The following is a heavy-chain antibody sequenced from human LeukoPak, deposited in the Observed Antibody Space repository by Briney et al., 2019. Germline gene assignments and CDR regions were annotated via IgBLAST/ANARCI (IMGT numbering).Heavy chain of an antibody. CDR1: GFSVSSNY. V-gene: IGHV3-53*01. D-gene: IGHD1-26*01. CDR3: AGDKTTGGYYEFDY. J-gene: IGHJ4*02. CDR2: ISNDGRT. Sequence: GGSLRLSCAASGFSVSSNYMSWVRQAPGKGLEGVSVISNDGRTYYADSVKGRFTISRDNSKNTVSLQMDSLRAEDAAIYYCAGDKTTGGYYEFDYWGQGTLVTVSP.